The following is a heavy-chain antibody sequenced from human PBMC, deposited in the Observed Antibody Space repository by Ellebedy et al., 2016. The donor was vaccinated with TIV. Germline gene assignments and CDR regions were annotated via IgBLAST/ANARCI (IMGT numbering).Heavy chain of an antibody. CDR2: IYYSGST. V-gene: IGHV4-59*01. CDR3: ARVHYYDSSGYGMDV. CDR1: GGSISSYY. D-gene: IGHD3-22*01. Sequence: MPSETLSLTCTVSGGSISSYYWSWIRQPPGKGLEWIGYIYYSGSTNYNPSLKSRVTISVDTSKNQFSLKLSSVTAADTAVYYCARVHYYDSSGYGMDVWGQGTTVTVSS. J-gene: IGHJ6*02.